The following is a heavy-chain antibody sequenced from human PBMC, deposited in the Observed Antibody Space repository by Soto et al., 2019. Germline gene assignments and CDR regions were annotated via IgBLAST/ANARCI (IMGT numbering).Heavy chain of an antibody. CDR1: GGTFSSYA. Sequence: GASVKVSCKASGGTFSSYAISWVRQAPGQGLEWMGGIIPIFGTANYAQKFQGRVTITADESTSTAYMELSSLRSEDTAVYYCARATNYYYGMDVWGQGATVTVSS. J-gene: IGHJ6*02. V-gene: IGHV1-69*13. D-gene: IGHD1-1*01. CDR2: IIPIFGTA. CDR3: ARATNYYYGMDV.